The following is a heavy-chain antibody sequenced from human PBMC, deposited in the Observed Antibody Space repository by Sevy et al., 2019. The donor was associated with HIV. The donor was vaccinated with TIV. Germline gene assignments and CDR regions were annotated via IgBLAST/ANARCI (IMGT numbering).Heavy chain of an antibody. CDR1: GDSISSYY. D-gene: IGHD1-1*01. V-gene: IGHV4-4*07. CDR2: IYTSGRT. CDR3: TRGEVQLWPSGFDY. J-gene: IGHJ4*02. Sequence: SVTLSLTCTVSGDSISSYYWSWIRQPAGKGLEWIGRIYTSGRTNCNPSLKSRVTMSVDTSKNQFSLKLRSVTAAVTAVYFCTRGEVQLWPSGFDYWGQGTLVTVSS.